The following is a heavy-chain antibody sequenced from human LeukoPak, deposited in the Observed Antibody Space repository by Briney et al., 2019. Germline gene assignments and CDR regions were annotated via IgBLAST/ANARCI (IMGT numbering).Heavy chain of an antibody. D-gene: IGHD1-1*01. CDR2: ISYDGSNK. CDR1: GFTFNSYW. CDR3: ARDPRTVRI. Sequence: PGGSLRLSCAASGFTFNSYWMSWVRQAPGKGLEWVAVISYDGSNKYYADSVKGRFTISRDNAKNLLYLQMDSLRVEDTAIYYCARDPRTVRIWGQGTLVTVSS. V-gene: IGHV3-30*03. J-gene: IGHJ4*02.